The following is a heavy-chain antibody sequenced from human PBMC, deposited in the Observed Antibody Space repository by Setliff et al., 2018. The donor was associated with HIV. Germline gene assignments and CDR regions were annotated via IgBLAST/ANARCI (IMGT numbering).Heavy chain of an antibody. CDR3: ARKGWNAYEAFDY. V-gene: IGHV4-34*01. Sequence: SETLSLTCNVYGGSFSGDSWNWIRQPPGKGLEWIGEINHSGGTKYNPSLKSRITISVDMSKNRFSLSLTSVTAADTAIYFCARKGWNAYEAFDYWGQGSLVTVSS. CDR1: GGSFSGDS. CDR2: INHSGGT. D-gene: IGHD1-1*01. J-gene: IGHJ4*02.